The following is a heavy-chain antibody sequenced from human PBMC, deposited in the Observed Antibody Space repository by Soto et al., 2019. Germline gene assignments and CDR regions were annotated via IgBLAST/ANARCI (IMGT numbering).Heavy chain of an antibody. CDR2: IIPFLGVT. V-gene: IGHV1-69*08. J-gene: IGHJ4*02. CDR3: ARDWESTVSTWSFGAF. D-gene: IGHD3-10*01. CDR1: GGTFSPYT. Sequence: QVQLVQSGAEVKKPGSSVKVSCKASGGTFSPYTVNWVRQAPEHGLDWMGRIIPFLGVTNYAQKFQARVTLTADTSTTTAYMELSGLRFEDTAVYYCARDWESTVSTWSFGAFWGRGTLVTVSS.